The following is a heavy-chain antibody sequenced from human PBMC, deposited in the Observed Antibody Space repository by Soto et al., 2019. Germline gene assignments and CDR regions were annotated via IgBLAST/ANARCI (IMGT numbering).Heavy chain of an antibody. CDR1: GFTFSSHN. Sequence: EVQLVESGGGLVKPGGSLRLSCAASGFTFSSHNMNWVRQAPGKGLEWVSCISGSSSYIFYADSVKGRFTISRDNAKNSLYLQMNSLRVEDTAVYYCATTDYGDYVRGAFEIWGQGTMVTVSS. CDR2: ISGSSSYI. CDR3: ATTDYGDYVRGAFEI. D-gene: IGHD4-17*01. V-gene: IGHV3-21*01. J-gene: IGHJ3*02.